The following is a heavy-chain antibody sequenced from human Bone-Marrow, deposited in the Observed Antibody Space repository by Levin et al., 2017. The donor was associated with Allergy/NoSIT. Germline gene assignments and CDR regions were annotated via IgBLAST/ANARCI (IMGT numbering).Heavy chain of an antibody. CDR3: AKSWGAYVIAVAVLDY. J-gene: IGHJ4*02. CDR1: GFTFSSYA. CDR2: ISGSGGST. V-gene: IGHV3-23*01. D-gene: IGHD6-19*01. Sequence: GGSLRLSCAASGFTFSSYAMSWVRQAPGKGLEWVSAISGSGGSTYYADSVKGRFTISRDNSKNTLYLQMNSLRAEDTAVYYCAKSWGAYVIAVAVLDYWGQGTLVTVSS.